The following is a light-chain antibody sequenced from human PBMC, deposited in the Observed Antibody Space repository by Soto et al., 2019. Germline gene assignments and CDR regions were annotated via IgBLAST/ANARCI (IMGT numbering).Light chain of an antibody. V-gene: IGKV1-39*01. Sequence: DIQMTQSPSSLSASVEDRVIITCRASQSISNHLNWYQQKPGKAPKLLIFAASSLQSGVPSRFSGSRSGTEFTLTISSLQPEDFATYYCQQSHNYPPITFGQGTRLEIK. CDR2: AAS. CDR3: QQSHNYPPIT. CDR1: QSISNH. J-gene: IGKJ5*01.